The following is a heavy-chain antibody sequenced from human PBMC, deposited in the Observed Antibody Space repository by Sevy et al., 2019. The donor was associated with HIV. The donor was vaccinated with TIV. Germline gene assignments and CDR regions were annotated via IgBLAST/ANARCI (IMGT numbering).Heavy chain of an antibody. Sequence: GGSLRLSCAASGFTFNKYSMSWVRQPPGKGLEWVATLSFGCGEINYADSVKARFTISRDNSKNSFYLQMNNLRAEDTALYYCAREGCTKPHDYWGQGTLVTVSS. CDR3: AREGCTKPHDY. CDR1: GFTFNKYS. D-gene: IGHD2-8*01. CDR2: LSFGCGEI. J-gene: IGHJ4*02. V-gene: IGHV3-23*01.